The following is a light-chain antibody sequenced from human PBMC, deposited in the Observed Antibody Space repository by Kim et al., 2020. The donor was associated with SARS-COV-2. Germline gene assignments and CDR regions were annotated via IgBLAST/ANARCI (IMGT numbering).Light chain of an antibody. CDR1: RSVTNNY. J-gene: IGKJ1*01. Sequence: EIVLTQSPGTLSLSPGERATLSCRASRSVTNNYLAWYQQQPGQALRLLIYGASSRATGIPDRFSGSGSGTDFTLTISGLEPEDFAVYYCQQYSSSPRTFGQGTKVDIK. V-gene: IGKV3-20*01. CDR2: GAS. CDR3: QQYSSSPRT.